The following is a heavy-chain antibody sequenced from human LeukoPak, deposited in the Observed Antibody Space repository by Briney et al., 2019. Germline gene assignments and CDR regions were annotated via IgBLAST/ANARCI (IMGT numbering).Heavy chain of an antibody. V-gene: IGHV3-23*01. Sequence: GGSLRLSCAASGFTFSSYAMSWVRQAPGKGLEWVSAISGSGGSTYYADSVKGRFTISRDNSKNTLYLQMNSLRAEDTAVYYCAKGAVGAGPSTMVRGVIIPGPLDYWGQGTLVTVSS. CDR1: GFTFSSYA. D-gene: IGHD3-10*01. CDR2: ISGSGGST. J-gene: IGHJ4*02. CDR3: AKGAVGAGPSTMVRGVIIPGPLDY.